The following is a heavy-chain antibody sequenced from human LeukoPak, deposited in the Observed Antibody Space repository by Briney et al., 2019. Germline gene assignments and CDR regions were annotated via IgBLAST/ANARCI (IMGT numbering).Heavy chain of an antibody. Sequence: ASVKVSCKASGYTFTNYGISWVRQATGQGLEWMGWMNPNSGNTGYAQKFQGRVTMTRNTSISTTYMELSSLRSEDTAVYYCARGTTWGYSSSWNLIYYYYYMDVWGKGTTVTISS. D-gene: IGHD6-13*01. J-gene: IGHJ6*03. CDR1: GYTFTNYG. V-gene: IGHV1-8*02. CDR3: ARGTTWGYSSSWNLIYYYYYMDV. CDR2: MNPNSGNT.